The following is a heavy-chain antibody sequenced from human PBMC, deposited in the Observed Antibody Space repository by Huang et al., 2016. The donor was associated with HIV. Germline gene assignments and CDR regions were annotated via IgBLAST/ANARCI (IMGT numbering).Heavy chain of an antibody. CDR2: IIPRFGLT. D-gene: IGHD3-16*01. CDR1: GVSFSDSA. CDR3: AREGQNWLGKPFGALAF. Sequence: QAQLVQSGAAVMKPGSSVRVSCKASGVSFSDSAFSWVRRAPGQGLDWMGRIIPRFGLTNYAPRLQGRVTISADKSSNTVYLELTSLRSGDTAVYYCAREGQNWLGKPFGALAFWGQGTEVIVSS. J-gene: IGHJ4*03. V-gene: IGHV1-69*04.